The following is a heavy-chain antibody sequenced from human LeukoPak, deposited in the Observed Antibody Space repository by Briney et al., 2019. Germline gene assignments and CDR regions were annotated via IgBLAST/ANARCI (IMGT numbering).Heavy chain of an antibody. CDR3: TRASSSWLRYYYYYMDV. V-gene: IGHV1-18*01. J-gene: IGHJ6*03. CDR2: ISASNGNT. Sequence: ASVKVSCKASGYTFTSYGISWVRQAPGQGPEWMGWISASNGNTNYAQKLQGRVTMTTDTSTSTAYMELRSLRCDARPVYYCTRASSSWLRYYYYYMDVWGKGTTVTVSS. CDR1: GYTFTSYG. D-gene: IGHD6-13*01.